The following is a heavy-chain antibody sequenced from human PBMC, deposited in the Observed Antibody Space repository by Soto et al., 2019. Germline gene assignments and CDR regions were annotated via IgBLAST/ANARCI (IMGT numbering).Heavy chain of an antibody. CDR2: ISGSGGST. Sequence: GVFLRLSCTASEFNIVSHAMSWVRQATGKGLEWVSSISGSGGSTNYADSVRGRFTISRDNSKNTLYLQLNSLRAEDMAVYYCAKGSGIYYIYYVLAVWGQGTTVTVSS. CDR3: AKGSGIYYIYYVLAV. J-gene: IGHJ6*02. CDR1: EFNIVSHA. D-gene: IGHD3-10*01. V-gene: IGHV3-23*01.